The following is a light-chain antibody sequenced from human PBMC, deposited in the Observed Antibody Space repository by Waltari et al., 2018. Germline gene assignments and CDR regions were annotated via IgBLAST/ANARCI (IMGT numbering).Light chain of an antibody. J-gene: IGLJ2*01. CDR2: DDQ. CDR3: QVGGSGTDHVV. V-gene: IGLV3-21*02. CDR1: NIGREN. Sequence: YLLTQAPSVSVAPGQTATITCWASNIGRENAHWYQQKPGQAPVLVVYDDQYRPSGIPDRFSGFNSGDTATLIISRAEAGDEADYYCQVGGSGTDHVVFGGGTKVTVL.